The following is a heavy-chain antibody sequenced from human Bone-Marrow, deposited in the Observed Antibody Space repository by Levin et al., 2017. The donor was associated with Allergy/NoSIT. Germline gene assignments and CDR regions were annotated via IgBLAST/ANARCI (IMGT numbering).Heavy chain of an antibody. D-gene: IGHD5-12*01. CDR3: AGRGRVGGYDGYNWLDP. V-gene: IGHV4-59*08. Sequence: SETLSLTCAVSGDSFSHYYWSWIRQSPGQGLEWIGYIYHGGHTNYSPSLKSRVTISVDTSKNKVSLKLTSVTAAATAVYYCAGRGRVGGYDGYNWLDPWGRGTLVTVSS. CDR2: IYHGGHT. J-gene: IGHJ5*02. CDR1: GDSFSHYY.